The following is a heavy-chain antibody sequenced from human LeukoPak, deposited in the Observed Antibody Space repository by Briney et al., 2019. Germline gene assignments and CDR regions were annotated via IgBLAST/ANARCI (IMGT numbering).Heavy chain of an antibody. Sequence: GGSLRLSCAASGFTFSSYSMNWVRHAPGEGLEWVSSISSSTSYIYYADSVRGRFTISRDNAKNSLYLQMNSLRAEDTAVYYCARDGSGYCSGGSCYSAEYFQHWGQGTLVTVSS. V-gene: IGHV3-21*01. CDR2: ISSSTSYI. J-gene: IGHJ1*01. D-gene: IGHD2-15*01. CDR1: GFTFSSYS. CDR3: ARDGSGYCSGGSCYSAEYFQH.